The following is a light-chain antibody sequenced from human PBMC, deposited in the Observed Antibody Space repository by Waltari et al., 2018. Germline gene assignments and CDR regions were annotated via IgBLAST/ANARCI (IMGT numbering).Light chain of an antibody. CDR2: KIS. J-gene: IGKJ1*01. CDR1: PSLVHSDGNTY. CDR3: MQATQFPWT. V-gene: IGKV2-24*01. Sequence: DIVMTQTPLSSPVTLGQPASISCRSSPSLVHSDGNTYLSWLQQRPGQPPRLLLYKISNRFSGVPDRFSGSGAGTDFTLKISRVEAEDVGVYYCMQATQFPWTFGQGTKVEIK.